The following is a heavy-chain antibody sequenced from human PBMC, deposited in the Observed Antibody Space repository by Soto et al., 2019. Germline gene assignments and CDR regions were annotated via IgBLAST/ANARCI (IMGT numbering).Heavy chain of an antibody. J-gene: IGHJ5*02. CDR3: VRVGRIAISDAWFAP. CDR1: AGSISVYF. Sequence: PSETLSITCTFSAGSISVYFWCWMRQPPGKEPELIAYIHYLGSAYYNPSLRSRVTISVATSRNQFSLQLSSVNAADTAVYYCVRVGRIAISDAWFAPWGQGTMVTVSS. CDR2: IHYLGSA. V-gene: IGHV4-59*01. D-gene: IGHD6-13*01.